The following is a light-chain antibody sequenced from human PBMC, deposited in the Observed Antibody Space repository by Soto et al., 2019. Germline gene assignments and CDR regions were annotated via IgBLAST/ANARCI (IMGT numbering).Light chain of an antibody. CDR1: QSVSSW. V-gene: IGKV1-5*01. J-gene: IGKJ1*01. CDR3: QQYESYWT. Sequence: DIQMTQSPSTLSASVGDRVTITCRASQSVSSWLAWYRQKPGKAPKILIYYASRLDSGVPSRFSGSGSGTEFTLTISSLQPDDFATYYCQQYESYWTFGQGTKVEVK. CDR2: YAS.